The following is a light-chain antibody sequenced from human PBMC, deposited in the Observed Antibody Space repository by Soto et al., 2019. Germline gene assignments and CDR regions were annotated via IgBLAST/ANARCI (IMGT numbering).Light chain of an antibody. CDR3: QQYGSSPPWT. CDR1: QSVSGSS. CDR2: GAS. V-gene: IGKV3-20*01. Sequence: EIVLTQSPGTLSLSPGERATLSCRASQSVSGSSLAWYQQKPGQAPRLLISGASSRATGIPDRFSGSGSGTDFTLTISRLEPEDIGVYYCQQYGSSPPWTFGPGTKVEI. J-gene: IGKJ1*01.